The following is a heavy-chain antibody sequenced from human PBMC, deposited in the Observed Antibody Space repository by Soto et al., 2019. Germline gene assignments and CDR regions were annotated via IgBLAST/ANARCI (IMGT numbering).Heavy chain of an antibody. D-gene: IGHD5-12*01. CDR3: AKDRAPQSGYESFYYYGMDV. CDR2: IKQDGSEK. J-gene: IGHJ6*02. V-gene: IGHV3-7*01. Sequence: GGSLRLSCAASGFTFSSYWMSWVRQAPGKGLEWVANIKQDGSEKYYVDSVKGRFTISRDNAKNSLYLQMNSLRAEDTAVYYCAKDRAPQSGYESFYYYGMDVWGQGTTVTVSS. CDR1: GFTFSSYW.